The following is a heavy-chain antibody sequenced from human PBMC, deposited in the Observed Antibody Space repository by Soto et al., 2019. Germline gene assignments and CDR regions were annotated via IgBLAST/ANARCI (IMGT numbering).Heavy chain of an antibody. Sequence: QLQQWGAGLLKPSETLSLTCVVSGGSFSTYYYNWIRQSPGKGLEWIGEINHSGNNNYSPSLKSRVTMSLDTSKNQFSLKLTSVTAADPAVYYCARGGSNDWQVAFDIWGQGTMVTVSS. V-gene: IGHV4-34*01. CDR3: ARGGSNDWQVAFDI. CDR1: GGSFSTYY. CDR2: INHSGNN. J-gene: IGHJ3*02. D-gene: IGHD3-9*01.